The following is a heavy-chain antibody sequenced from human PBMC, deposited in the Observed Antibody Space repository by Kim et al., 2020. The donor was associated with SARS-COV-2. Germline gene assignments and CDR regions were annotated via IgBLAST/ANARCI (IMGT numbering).Heavy chain of an antibody. CDR3: TTLLAYYLLGTIAFDI. Sequence: GGSLRLSCAASGFTFSNAWMSWVRQAPGKGLEWVGRIKSKTDGGTTDYAAPVKGRFTISRDDSKNTLYLQMNSLKTEDTAVYYCTTLLAYYLLGTIAFDIWGQGTMVTVSS. V-gene: IGHV3-15*01. J-gene: IGHJ3*02. CDR1: GFTFSNAW. CDR2: IKSKTDGGTT. D-gene: IGHD3-10*01.